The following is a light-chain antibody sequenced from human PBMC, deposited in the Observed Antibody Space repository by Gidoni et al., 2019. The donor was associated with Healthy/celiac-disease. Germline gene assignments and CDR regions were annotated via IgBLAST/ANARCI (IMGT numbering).Light chain of an antibody. CDR1: QSISSY. CDR2: AAY. J-gene: IGKJ4*01. V-gene: IGKV1-39*01. Sequence: DIQMTQSPSSLSASVGDRVTITCRASQSISSYLNWYQQKPGKAPKLLIYAAYSLQSRVPSRFSGSGSGKDFTLTISSLQPEDFATYYGQQSYSTPTFGGGTKVEIK. CDR3: QQSYSTPT.